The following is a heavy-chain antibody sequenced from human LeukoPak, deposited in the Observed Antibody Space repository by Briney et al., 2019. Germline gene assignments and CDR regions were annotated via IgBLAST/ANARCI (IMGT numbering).Heavy chain of an antibody. J-gene: IGHJ4*02. Sequence: SETLSLTCTVSGGSVSSSSSYWGWIRQPAGKGLEWIGSISYSGNTHYSPSLKSRLTISVDTSNNQFSLKLNSLTVADTAVYYCARQRRNVCGSTSCYIDYWGQGTLVTVSS. V-gene: IGHV4-39*01. D-gene: IGHD2-2*02. CDR1: GGSVSSSSSY. CDR3: ARQRRNVCGSTSCYIDY. CDR2: ISYSGNT.